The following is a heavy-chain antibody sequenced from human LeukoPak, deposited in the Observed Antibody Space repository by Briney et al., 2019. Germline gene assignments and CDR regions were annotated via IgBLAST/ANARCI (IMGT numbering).Heavy chain of an antibody. V-gene: IGHV4-59*01. Sequence: SETLSLTCTVSGGSISSYYWSWIRQPPGKGLEWIGYIYYSGSTNYNPSLKSRVTISVGTSKNQFSLKLSSVTAADTAVYYCARGRDGYNRVSLDYWGQGTLVTVSS. CDR3: ARGRDGYNRVSLDY. CDR1: GGSISSYY. J-gene: IGHJ4*02. D-gene: IGHD5-24*01. CDR2: IYYSGST.